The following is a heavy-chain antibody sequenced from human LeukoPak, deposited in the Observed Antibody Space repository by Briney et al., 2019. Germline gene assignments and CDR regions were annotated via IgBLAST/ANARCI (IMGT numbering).Heavy chain of an antibody. J-gene: IGHJ4*02. CDR3: ANGGSYYFDY. D-gene: IGHD1-26*01. V-gene: IGHV3-48*01. CDR2: ISSSSNTI. Sequence: GGSLRLSCAASGFTFSSYGMNWVRQAPGKGLEWVSYISSSSNTIYYADSVKGRFTISRDNAKNSLYLQMNSLRAEDTAVYYCANGGSYYFDYWGQGTLVTVST. CDR1: GFTFSSYG.